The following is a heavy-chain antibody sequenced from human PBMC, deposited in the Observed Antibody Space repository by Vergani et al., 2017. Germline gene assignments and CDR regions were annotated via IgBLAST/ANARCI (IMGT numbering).Heavy chain of an antibody. CDR2: IHTSGST. V-gene: IGHV4-61*02. D-gene: IGHD2-15*01. J-gene: IGHJ4*02. CDR3: ARGMCHGGSWYKPLFDY. Sequence: QVQLQESGPGLVKPSQTLSLTCTVSGGSINSHIYYWSWIRQPAGKGLEWVGRIHTSGSTNYNPSLKSRVTMSEDTSKNQFSLTLTSVTDADTAVYFCARGMCHGGSWYKPLFDYWGQGILVNVSS. CDR1: GGSINSHIYY.